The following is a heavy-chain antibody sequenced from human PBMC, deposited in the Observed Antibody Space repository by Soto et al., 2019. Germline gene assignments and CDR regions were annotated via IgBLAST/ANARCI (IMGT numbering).Heavy chain of an antibody. J-gene: IGHJ4*02. CDR3: ARAKTTIFGGADY. D-gene: IGHD3-3*01. Sequence: QVQLVESGGGVVQPGRSLRLSCAVSGFSFSSYPMHWVRQAPGKGLEWVAVISHDGSHTYFADSVKGRFTISRDNSKNTLFLQMNSLRTEDTAVYYCARAKTTIFGGADYWGQGTLVTVSS. CDR1: GFSFSSYP. V-gene: IGHV3-30-3*01. CDR2: ISHDGSHT.